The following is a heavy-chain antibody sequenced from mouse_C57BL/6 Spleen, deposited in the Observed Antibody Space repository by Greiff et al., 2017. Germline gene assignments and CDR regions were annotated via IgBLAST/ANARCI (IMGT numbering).Heavy chain of an antibody. CDR1: GYTFTSYW. CDR2: IDPSDSYT. D-gene: IGHD1-1*01. V-gene: IGHV1-50*01. CDR3: ARWGITTVASDAMDD. Sequence: QVQLQQPGAELVKPGASVKLSCKASGYTFTSYWMQWVKQRPGQGLEWIGEIDPSDSYTNYNQKFKGKATLTVDTSSSTAYMQLSSLTSEVSAVYYGARWGITTVASDAMDDWGQGTSVTVSS. J-gene: IGHJ4*01.